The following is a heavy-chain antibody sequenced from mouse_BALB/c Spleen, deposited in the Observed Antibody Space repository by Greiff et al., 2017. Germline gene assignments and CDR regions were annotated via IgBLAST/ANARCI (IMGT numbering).Heavy chain of an antibody. Sequence: EVQLVESGGGLVKPGGSLKLSCAASGFTFSSYAMSWVRQTPEKRLEWVASISSGGSTYYPDSVKGRFTISRDNARNILYLQMSSLRSEDTAMYYCAREDYEVSFAYWGQGTLVTVSA. J-gene: IGHJ3*01. D-gene: IGHD1-1*01. V-gene: IGHV5-6-5*01. CDR2: ISSGGST. CDR3: AREDYEVSFAY. CDR1: GFTFSSYA.